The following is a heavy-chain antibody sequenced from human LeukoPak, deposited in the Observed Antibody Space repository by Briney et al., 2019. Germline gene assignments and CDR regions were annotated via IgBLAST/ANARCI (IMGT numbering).Heavy chain of an antibody. CDR3: ARQNDFRLDY. CDR2: IYPGDSDT. Sequence: GESLKISCKGSGSTFSSYWIGWVRQMPGKGLEWMGIIYPGDSDTRYSPSLQGQVTISVDTSIGTAYLQWSSLKASDTAIYYCARQNDFRLDYWGQGTLVTVSS. CDR1: GSTFSSYW. V-gene: IGHV5-51*01. J-gene: IGHJ4*02. D-gene: IGHD3-3*01.